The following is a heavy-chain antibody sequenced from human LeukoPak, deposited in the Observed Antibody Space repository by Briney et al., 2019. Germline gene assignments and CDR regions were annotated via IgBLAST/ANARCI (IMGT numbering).Heavy chain of an antibody. D-gene: IGHD3-10*01. J-gene: IGHJ4*02. CDR2: ISYDGSNK. Sequence: GRSLRLSCAASGFTFSSYGMHWVRQAPGKGLEWVAVISYDGSNKYYADSEKGRFTISRDNSKNTLYLQMNSLRAEDTAVYYCANGDHVLLWFGELYVYWGQGTLVTVSS. V-gene: IGHV3-30*18. CDR1: GFTFSSYG. CDR3: ANGDHVLLWFGELYVY.